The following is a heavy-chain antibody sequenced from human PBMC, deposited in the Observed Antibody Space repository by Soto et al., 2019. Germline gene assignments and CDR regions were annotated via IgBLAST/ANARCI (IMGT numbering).Heavy chain of an antibody. D-gene: IGHD3-16*01. CDR2: VHESGST. J-gene: IGHJ4*02. V-gene: IGHV4-59*01. CDR1: GDAISNYY. Sequence: SETLSLTCRVSGDAISNYYWSWIRQTPGRGLELIGCVHESGSTDYNPSLKGRVTISLHTSKSQFSLSLRSATAADTATYFCARGTRALITSFSAYLSQGIPVTVSS. CDR3: ARGTRALITSFSAY.